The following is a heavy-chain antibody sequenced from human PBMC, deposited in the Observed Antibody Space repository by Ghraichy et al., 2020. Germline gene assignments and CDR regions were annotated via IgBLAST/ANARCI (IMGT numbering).Heavy chain of an antibody. D-gene: IGHD3-10*01. CDR1: GFTFQKNG. CDR3: ARDPLHGALDY. Sequence: GGSLRLSCAASGFTFQKNGMGWVRLTPGKGLEWVANTNDDAKEKYYVDSVEGRFTISRDNARNLLFLQMNSLRVEDTAVYYCARDPLHGALDYLGRGTEVTLSS. V-gene: IGHV3-7*01. J-gene: IGHJ4*02. CDR2: TNDDAKEK.